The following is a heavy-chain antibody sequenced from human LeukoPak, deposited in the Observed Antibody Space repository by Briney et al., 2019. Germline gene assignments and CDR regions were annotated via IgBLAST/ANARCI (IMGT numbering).Heavy chain of an antibody. J-gene: IGHJ4*02. D-gene: IGHD3-9*01. CDR3: ARGDFDWLLDY. Sequence: GGSLRLSCAASGFSFSSYSMNWVRQAPGKGLEWVAKIKQDGSEKYYVDSVKGRFTISRDNAKNSLYLQMNSLRVEDTAVYYCARGDFDWLLDYWGQGTLVTVSS. CDR2: IKQDGSEK. CDR1: GFSFSSYS. V-gene: IGHV3-7*01.